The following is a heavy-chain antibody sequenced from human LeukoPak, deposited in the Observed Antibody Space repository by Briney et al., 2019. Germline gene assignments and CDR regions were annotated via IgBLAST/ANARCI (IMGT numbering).Heavy chain of an antibody. V-gene: IGHV3-21*01. Sequence: GGSLRLSCAASGFTVSSNYMSWVRQAPGKGLEWVSSISSSSSDIYYADSVKGRFTISRDNAKNSLYLQMNSLRAEDTAVYYCARSGRYDDGFGWFDPWGQGTLVTVSS. CDR3: ARSGRYDDGFGWFDP. D-gene: IGHD1-26*01. CDR1: GFTVSSNY. CDR2: ISSSSSDI. J-gene: IGHJ5*02.